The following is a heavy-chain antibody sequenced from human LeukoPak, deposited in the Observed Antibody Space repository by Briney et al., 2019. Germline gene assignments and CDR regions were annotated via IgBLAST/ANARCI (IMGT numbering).Heavy chain of an antibody. V-gene: IGHV3-33*01. Sequence: SGGSLRLSCAASGFTFSSYGMHWVRQAPGKGLEWVAVIWYDGSNKYYADSVKGRFTISRDNSKNTLYLQMNSLRAEDTAVYYCARGLYSYGQFDYWGQGTLVTVSS. J-gene: IGHJ4*02. CDR3: ARGLYSYGQFDY. D-gene: IGHD5-18*01. CDR2: IWYDGSNK. CDR1: GFTFSSYG.